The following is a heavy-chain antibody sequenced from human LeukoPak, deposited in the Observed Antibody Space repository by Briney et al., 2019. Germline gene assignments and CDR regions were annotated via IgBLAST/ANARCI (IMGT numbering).Heavy chain of an antibody. CDR2: ISSSSSYI. CDR3: ARGGSRIAVAGDYFDY. D-gene: IGHD6-13*01. J-gene: IGHJ4*02. CDR1: GFTFSSYS. Sequence: GGSLRLSCAASGFTFSSYSMNWVRQAPGKGLEWVSSISSSSSYIYYADSVKGRFTISRDNAKNSLYLQMNSLRAEDTAVYYCARGGSRIAVAGDYFDYWGQGTLVTVSS. V-gene: IGHV3-21*01.